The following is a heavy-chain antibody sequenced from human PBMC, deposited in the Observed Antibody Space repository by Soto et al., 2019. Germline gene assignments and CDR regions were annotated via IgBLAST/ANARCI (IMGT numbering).Heavy chain of an antibody. Sequence: SETLSLTCAVSGGSISSSGYSWSWIRQPPGKGLEWIGYIYHSGSTYYNPSLKSRVTMSLDRSKNQFSLKLSSVTAADTAVYYCGRVVVISVIIDFWGQGTLVTVSS. J-gene: IGHJ4*02. CDR3: GRVVVISVIIDF. CDR1: GGSISSSGYS. D-gene: IGHD2-21*01. V-gene: IGHV4-30-2*01. CDR2: IYHSGST.